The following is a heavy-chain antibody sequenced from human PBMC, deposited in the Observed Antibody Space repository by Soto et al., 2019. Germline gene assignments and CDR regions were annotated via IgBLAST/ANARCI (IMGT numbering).Heavy chain of an antibody. CDR1: GYTFTSYA. D-gene: IGHD1-7*01. V-gene: IGHV1-3*01. CDR3: ARSDNWNYRIDY. CDR2: INAGNGNT. Sequence: GASVKVSCKASGYTFTSYAMHWVRQAPGQRLEWMGWINAGNGNTKYSQKFQGRVTITRDTSASTAYMELSSLRSEDTAVYYCARSDNWNYRIDYWGQGTLVTVSS. J-gene: IGHJ4*02.